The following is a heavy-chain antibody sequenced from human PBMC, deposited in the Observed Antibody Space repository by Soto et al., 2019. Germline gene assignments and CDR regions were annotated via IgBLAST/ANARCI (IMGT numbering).Heavy chain of an antibody. V-gene: IGHV5-51*01. D-gene: IGHD6-19*01. Sequence: PGESLKISCKGSGYSFTSYWIGWVRQMPGKGLEWMGIIYPGDSDTRYSPSFQGQVTISADKSISTAYLQWSSLKASDTAMYYCARLREAGKNYYVVAVWGQGTTVTVSS. CDR3: ARLREAGKNYYVVAV. CDR1: GYSFTSYW. CDR2: IYPGDSDT. J-gene: IGHJ6*02.